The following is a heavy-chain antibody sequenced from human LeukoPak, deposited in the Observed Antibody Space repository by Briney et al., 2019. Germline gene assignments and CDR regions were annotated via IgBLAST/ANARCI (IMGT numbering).Heavy chain of an antibody. V-gene: IGHV3-48*03. Sequence: GGSLRLSCAASGFTFTSYEMNWVRQAPGKGLEWVSYITISGSTIYYADSVKGRFTISRDNAKNSLYLQMNSLRAEDTAVYYCARATSFDYWGQGTLVTVSS. CDR1: GFTFTSYE. CDR2: ITISGSTI. J-gene: IGHJ4*02. CDR3: ARATSFDY.